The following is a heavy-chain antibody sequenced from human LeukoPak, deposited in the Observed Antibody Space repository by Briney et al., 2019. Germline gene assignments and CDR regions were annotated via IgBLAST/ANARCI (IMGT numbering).Heavy chain of an antibody. CDR3: AKGTHHYYDSSGYSGPFDY. J-gene: IGHJ4*02. V-gene: IGHV3-23*01. CDR2: ISGNSGST. CDR1: GFTFSSYA. Sequence: PGGSLRLSCAASGFTFSSYAMSWVRQAPGKGLEWVSTISGNSGSTYYADSVKGRFTISRDNSKNTLYLQVDSLRAEDTAVYYCAKGTHHYYDSSGYSGPFDYWGQGTLVTVSS. D-gene: IGHD3-22*01.